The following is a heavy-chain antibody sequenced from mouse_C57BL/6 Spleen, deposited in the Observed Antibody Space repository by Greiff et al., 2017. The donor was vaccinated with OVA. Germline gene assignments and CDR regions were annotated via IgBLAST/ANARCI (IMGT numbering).Heavy chain of an antibody. Sequence: QVQLQQPGAELVMPGASVKLSCKASGYTFTSYWMHWVQQRPGQGLEWIGEIDPGDSYTNYTEKFKGKSTLTVDKSSSTAYMQLSSLTSEDAAVYYCARWLQYYFDYWGQGTSLTVPS. J-gene: IGHJ2*02. CDR2: IDPGDSYT. D-gene: IGHD2-2*01. CDR3: ARWLQYYFDY. V-gene: IGHV1-69*01. CDR1: GYTFTSYW.